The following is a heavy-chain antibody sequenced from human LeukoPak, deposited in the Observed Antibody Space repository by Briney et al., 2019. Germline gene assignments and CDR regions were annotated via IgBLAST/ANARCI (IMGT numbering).Heavy chain of an antibody. J-gene: IGHJ5*02. CDR3: ARGRSRFDP. CDR1: GGSISRNNYY. V-gene: IGHV4-39*01. Sequence: SETLSLTCTVSGGSISRNNYYWGWIRQPPGKGLEWIGSIHYSGTTDYNPSLESRVTVSADTSKNQFSLKLSSVTAADTAVYYCARGRSRFDPWGRGTLVTVSS. CDR2: IHYSGTT.